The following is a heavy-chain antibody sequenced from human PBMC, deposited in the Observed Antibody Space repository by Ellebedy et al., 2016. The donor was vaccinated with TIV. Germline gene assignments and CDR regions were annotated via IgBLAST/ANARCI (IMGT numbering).Heavy chain of an antibody. Sequence: SETLSLTCTVSGGSISSSSYYWGWIRQPPGKGLEWIGSIYYSGSTYYNPSLKSRVTISVDTSKNQFSLKLSSVTAADTAVYYCARDPNYYGSGSYSPFDYWGQGTLATVSS. V-gene: IGHV4-39*07. D-gene: IGHD3-10*01. CDR1: GGSISSSSYY. CDR2: IYYSGST. J-gene: IGHJ4*02. CDR3: ARDPNYYGSGSYSPFDY.